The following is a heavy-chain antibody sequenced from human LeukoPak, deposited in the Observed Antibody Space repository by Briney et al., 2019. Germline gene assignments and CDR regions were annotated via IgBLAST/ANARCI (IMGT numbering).Heavy chain of an antibody. CDR3: ARGGRYSSSYYYYYYMDV. Sequence: PSETLSLTCTVSGGSISSGSYYWSWIRQPAGKGLEWIGRIYTSGSTNYNPSLNSRVTISVDTSKNQFSLKLSSVTAADTAVYYCARGGRYSSSYYYYYYMDVWGKGTTVTVSS. CDR1: GGSISSGSYY. CDR2: IYTSGST. J-gene: IGHJ6*03. D-gene: IGHD6-6*01. V-gene: IGHV4-61*02.